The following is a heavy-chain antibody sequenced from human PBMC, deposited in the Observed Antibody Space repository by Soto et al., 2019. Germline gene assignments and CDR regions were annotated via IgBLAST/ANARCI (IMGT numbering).Heavy chain of an antibody. J-gene: IGHJ6*02. V-gene: IGHV5-10-1*01. Sequence: AGESLKISWKGSGYSFTSYWISWVRQMPGKGLEWMGRIDPSDSYTNYSPSFQGHVTISADKSISTAYLQWSSLKASDTAMYYCARLNARRLKNYYYYGMDVWGQGTTVTVSS. CDR1: GYSFTSYW. CDR2: IDPSDSYT. CDR3: ARLNARRLKNYYYYGMDV.